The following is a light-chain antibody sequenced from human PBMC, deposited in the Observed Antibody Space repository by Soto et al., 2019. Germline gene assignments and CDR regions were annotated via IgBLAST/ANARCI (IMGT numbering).Light chain of an antibody. V-gene: IGKV3-20*01. Sequence: EIVLTQSPGALSLSPGERATLSCRASQSVSSSYLGWYQQKPGQAPRLLIYGASGRATGIPDRFSGSGSGKEFTLTISRLEHEDFAVYYCQQYGRSFSFTFGPGTKVDIK. CDR2: GAS. CDR3: QQYGRSFSFT. J-gene: IGKJ3*01. CDR1: QSVSSSY.